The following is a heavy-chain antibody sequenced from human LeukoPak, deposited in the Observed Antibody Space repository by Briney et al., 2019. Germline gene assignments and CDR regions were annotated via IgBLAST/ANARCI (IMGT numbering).Heavy chain of an antibody. D-gene: IGHD6-19*01. CDR2: INHSGST. CDR1: GGSFSGYY. Sequence: SETLSLTCAVYGGSFSGYYWSWIRQPPGKGLEWIGEINHSGSTDYNPSLKSRVTISVDTSKNQFSLKLSSVTAADTAVYYCARGVSGWYYFDYWGQGTLVTVSS. CDR3: ARGVSGWYYFDY. J-gene: IGHJ4*02. V-gene: IGHV4-34*01.